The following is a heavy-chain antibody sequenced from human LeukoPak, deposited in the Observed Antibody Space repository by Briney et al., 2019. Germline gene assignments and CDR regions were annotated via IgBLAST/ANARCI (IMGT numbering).Heavy chain of an antibody. D-gene: IGHD6-19*01. CDR2: ISGSGGST. Sequence: PGGSLRLSCAASGLTSSSYSMSCVRQAPGKARECGSAISGSGGSTYYADSAKGRFTISRDNSKNTLYLQMNSLRAEDTAVYYCAKGRSGRSRSWYFDLWGRDTLVTVSS. J-gene: IGHJ2*01. CDR1: GLTSSSYS. V-gene: IGHV3-23*01. CDR3: AKGRSGRSRSWYFDL.